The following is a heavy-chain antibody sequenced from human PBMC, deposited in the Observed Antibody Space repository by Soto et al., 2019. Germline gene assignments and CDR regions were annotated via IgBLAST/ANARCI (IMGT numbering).Heavy chain of an antibody. CDR3: ARPRGIVVVPAAMVGPDYYMDV. CDR2: IYYSGST. V-gene: IGHV4-39*01. J-gene: IGHJ6*03. D-gene: IGHD2-2*01. Sequence: SETLSLTCTVSGGSISSSSYYWGWIRQPPGKGLEWIGSIYYSGSTYYNPSLKSRVTISVDTSKNQFSLKLSSVTAADTAVYYCARPRGIVVVPAAMVGPDYYMDVWGKGTTVTVSS. CDR1: GGSISSSSYY.